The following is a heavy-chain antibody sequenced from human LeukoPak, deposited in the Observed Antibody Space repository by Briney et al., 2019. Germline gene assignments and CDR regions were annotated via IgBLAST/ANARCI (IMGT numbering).Heavy chain of an antibody. J-gene: IGHJ4*02. Sequence: ASVKVSCKASGYTFTSYYMHWVRQAPGQGLEWMGIINPSGGSTSYAQKFRGRVTMTRDTSTSTVYMELSSLRSEDTAVYYCARVWNVAGNGGNQYYFDYWGQGTLVTVSS. CDR2: INPSGGST. D-gene: IGHD6-19*01. CDR1: GYTFTSYY. V-gene: IGHV1-46*01. CDR3: ARVWNVAGNGGNQYYFDY.